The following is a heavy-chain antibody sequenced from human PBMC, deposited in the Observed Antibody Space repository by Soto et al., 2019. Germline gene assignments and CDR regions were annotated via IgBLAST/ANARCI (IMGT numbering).Heavy chain of an antibody. CDR3: ARDNGYYDF. Sequence: QIQMVQSGAEVKQPGASVKISCKTSGYTFSSYSINWVRQAPGQGLEWMARISTTSGNTNYAERVQGRVSVTLDKSARTAFMEMWGLTSDETAVYFCARDNGYYDFWGQGALVTVSS. CDR2: ISTTSGNT. CDR1: GYTFSSYS. D-gene: IGHD2-8*01. J-gene: IGHJ4*02. V-gene: IGHV1-18*01.